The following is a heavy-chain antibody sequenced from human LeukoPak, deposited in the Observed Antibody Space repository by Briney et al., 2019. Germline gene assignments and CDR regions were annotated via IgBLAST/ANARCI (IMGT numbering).Heavy chain of an antibody. CDR2: IYYSGST. V-gene: IGHV4-59*01. J-gene: IGHJ6*02. CDR3: ARGQFYYYYGMDV. CDR1: GGSISSYY. D-gene: IGHD5-24*01. Sequence: PSETLSLTCTVSGGSISSYYWSWIRQPPGKGLEWIGYIYYSGSTNYNPSLKSRVTISVDTSKNQFSLKLSSVTAADTAVYYCARGQFYYYYGMDVWGRGTTVTVSS.